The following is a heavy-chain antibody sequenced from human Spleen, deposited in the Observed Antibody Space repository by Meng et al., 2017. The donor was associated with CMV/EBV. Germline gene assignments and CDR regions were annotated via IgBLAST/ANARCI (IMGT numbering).Heavy chain of an antibody. CDR3: ARGIRGSGSWVRKYYYGMDV. CDR2: INHSGST. J-gene: IGHJ6*02. Sequence: FSGYYWSWIRQPPGKGLEWIGEINHSGSTNYHPSLKSRVTISVDTSKNQFSLKLSSVTAADTAVYYCARGIRGSGSWVRKYYYGMDVWGQGTTVTVSS. CDR1: FSGYY. D-gene: IGHD3-10*01. V-gene: IGHV4-34*01.